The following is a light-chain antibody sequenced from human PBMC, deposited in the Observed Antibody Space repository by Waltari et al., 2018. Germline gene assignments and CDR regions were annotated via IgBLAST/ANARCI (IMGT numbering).Light chain of an antibody. CDR1: QSRLHSDGNTY. CDR3: MQGTYWPRT. V-gene: IGKV2-30*02. J-gene: IGKJ1*01. Sequence: DVVLTQSPLSLPVTLGQSASISCSSTQSRLHSDGNTYLNWFQQRPGQSPRRLIYKVSNRDSGVPDRFSGSGSGTDFTLKISRVEAEDVGVYYCMQGTYWPRTFGQGTKVEIK. CDR2: KVS.